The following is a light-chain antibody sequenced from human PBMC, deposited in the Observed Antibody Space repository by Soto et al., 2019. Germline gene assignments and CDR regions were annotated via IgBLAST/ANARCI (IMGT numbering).Light chain of an antibody. CDR1: SSDVGGYNY. J-gene: IGLJ1*01. CDR3: SSFVSSSAYV. Sequence: QSVLTQPASVSGSPGQSITISCTGTSSDVGGYNYVSWYQQHPGKVPQLIIYEVSNRPSGVSNRFSGSKSGNAASLTISGLQAEDEAEYYCSSFVSSSAYVFGPGTKLTVL. CDR2: EVS. V-gene: IGLV2-14*01.